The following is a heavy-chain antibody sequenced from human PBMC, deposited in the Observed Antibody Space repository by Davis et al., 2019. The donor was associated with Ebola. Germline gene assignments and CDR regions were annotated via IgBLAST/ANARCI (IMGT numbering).Heavy chain of an antibody. Sequence: GESLKISCVASGFTFSAHSMNWVRQAPGKGLEWLSHIARDGKTIYYADSVKGRFTISRDNSKNTLYLQMNSLRAEDTAVYYCARVPGYCSSTSCYGNYYYGMDVWGKGTTVTVSS. V-gene: IGHV3-48*01. CDR1: GFTFSAHS. CDR2: IARDGKTI. CDR3: ARVPGYCSSTSCYGNYYYGMDV. D-gene: IGHD2-2*01. J-gene: IGHJ6*04.